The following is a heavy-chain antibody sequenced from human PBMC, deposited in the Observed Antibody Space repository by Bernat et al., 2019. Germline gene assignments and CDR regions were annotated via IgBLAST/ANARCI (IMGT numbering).Heavy chain of an antibody. J-gene: IGHJ4*02. CDR2: IKEDGSEK. D-gene: IGHD6-6*01. CDR3: ARPPYSSSAF. CDR1: GLTFSNYW. V-gene: IGHV3-7*03. Sequence: EVQLVESGGGLVQTGGSLRLSCAASGLTFSNYWMTCVRQAPGKGLEWVDKIKEDGSEKYYVDSVEGRCTISRDNAKNSLYLQMSGLRDEDAAVYYCARPPYSSSAFWGQGTLVTVSS.